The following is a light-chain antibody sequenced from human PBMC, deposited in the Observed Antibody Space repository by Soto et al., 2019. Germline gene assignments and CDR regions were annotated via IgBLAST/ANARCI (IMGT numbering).Light chain of an antibody. Sequence: IQMTQSPSSLSASVGDRVTITCRASQSISSYLVWYQQKPGKAPKLLIYAASTLESGVPSRFSGSGSGTEFTLTITSLQPEDSATYYCQQSFRAVHLTFGGGTKVEI. CDR2: AAS. V-gene: IGKV1-39*01. CDR1: QSISSY. CDR3: QQSFRAVHLT. J-gene: IGKJ4*01.